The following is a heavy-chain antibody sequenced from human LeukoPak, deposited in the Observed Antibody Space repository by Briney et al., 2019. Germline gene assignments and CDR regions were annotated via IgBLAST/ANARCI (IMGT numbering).Heavy chain of an antibody. V-gene: IGHV4-61*05. J-gene: IGHJ6*02. CDR2: IYYSGST. CDR1: GGSISSSSYY. CDR3: ATGLMVRGVLPKSYYYYGMDV. D-gene: IGHD3-10*01. Sequence: PETLSLTCTVSGGSISSSSYYWGWIRQPPGKGLEWIGYIYYSGSTNYNPSLKSRVTISVDTSKNQFSLKLSSVTAADTAVYYCATGLMVRGVLPKSYYYYGMDVWGQGTTVTVSS.